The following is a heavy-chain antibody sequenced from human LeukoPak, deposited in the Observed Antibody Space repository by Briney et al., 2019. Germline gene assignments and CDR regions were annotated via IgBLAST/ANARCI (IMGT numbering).Heavy chain of an antibody. CDR3: ANADSHDY. CDR1: GFTFSSYG. Sequence: PGRSLRLSCAASGFTFSSYGMHWVRQAPGKGLEWVAVISYDGSNKYYADSVKGRFTISRDSSKNTLYLQMNSLRAEDTAVYYCANADSHDYWGQGTLVTVSS. CDR2: ISYDGSNK. J-gene: IGHJ4*02. D-gene: IGHD2-15*01. V-gene: IGHV3-30*18.